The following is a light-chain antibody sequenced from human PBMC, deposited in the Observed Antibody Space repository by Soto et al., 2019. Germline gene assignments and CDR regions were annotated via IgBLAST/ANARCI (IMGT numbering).Light chain of an antibody. CDR2: DVS. J-gene: IGLJ3*02. V-gene: IGLV2-14*01. Sequence: QSVPTQPASVSGSPGQSITISCTGSSSDVGAYKFVSWYQQIPGKAPKLMIYDVSYRPSGVSNRFSGSKSGNTASLTISGLQTEDEADYYCNSYTISVTWVYGGGTKVTVL. CDR3: NSYTISVTWV. CDR1: SSDVGAYKF.